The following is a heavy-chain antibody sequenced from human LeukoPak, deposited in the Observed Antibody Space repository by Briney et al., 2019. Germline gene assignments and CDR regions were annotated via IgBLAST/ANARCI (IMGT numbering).Heavy chain of an antibody. CDR2: IYFNGST. J-gene: IGHJ4*02. CDR3: AANTILGVAY. Sequence: SETLSLTCAVSGGPIGSGLYSWTWIRQHPGKGLEWIGSIYFNGSTYYNPSLESRLTISGDAFKNHFSLKVNSVSAADTTVYYCAANTILGVAYWGQGTLVAVSS. V-gene: IGHV4-31*11. CDR1: GGPIGSGLYS. D-gene: IGHD3-3*01.